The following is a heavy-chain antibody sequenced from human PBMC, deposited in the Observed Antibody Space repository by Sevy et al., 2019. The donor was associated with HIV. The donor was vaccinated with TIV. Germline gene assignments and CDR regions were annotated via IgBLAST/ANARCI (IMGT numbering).Heavy chain of an antibody. D-gene: IGHD2-15*01. V-gene: IGHV3-30*18. CDR1: AFTFSTYA. CDR3: AKDAGGCSGGNCYWATNYYGMDV. Sequence: GGSLRLSCAASAFTFSTYAMHWVRQAPGKGLEWVAVVSYDGGNRHYADSVKSRFTISRDNSKNTLYLQMNSLRGEDTAVYYCAKDAGGCSGGNCYWATNYYGMDVWGQGTTVTVSS. J-gene: IGHJ6*02. CDR2: VSYDGGNR.